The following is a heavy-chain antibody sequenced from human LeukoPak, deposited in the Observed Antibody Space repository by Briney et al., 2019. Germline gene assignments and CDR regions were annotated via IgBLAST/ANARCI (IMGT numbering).Heavy chain of an antibody. CDR3: ARGRSSSRHFDY. Sequence: SETLSLTCTVSGGSISSYYWSWIRRPPGQGLEWIGYIYSSGSTNYNPSLKSRVTISVDTSKNQFSLKLSSVAAADTAVYYCARGRSSSRHFDYWGQGTLVTVSS. CDR1: GGSISSYY. D-gene: IGHD6-13*01. V-gene: IGHV4-59*12. CDR2: IYSSGST. J-gene: IGHJ4*02.